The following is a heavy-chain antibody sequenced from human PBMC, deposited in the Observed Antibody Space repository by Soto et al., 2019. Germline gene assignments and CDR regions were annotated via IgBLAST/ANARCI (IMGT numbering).Heavy chain of an antibody. D-gene: IGHD3-3*01. V-gene: IGHV3-23*01. CDR3: AKPPDYTWSDC. J-gene: IGHJ4*02. Sequence: EVQLLESGGGLVQPGGSLRLSCAASGFTFSSYAMSWVRQAPGKGLEWVSAVSGSGGSTYYADSVKGRFTISRDNSKGTLCLQMNSLGAEDPAVYDCAKPPDYTWSDCWGQGPLVTVSS. CDR2: VSGSGGST. CDR1: GFTFSSYA.